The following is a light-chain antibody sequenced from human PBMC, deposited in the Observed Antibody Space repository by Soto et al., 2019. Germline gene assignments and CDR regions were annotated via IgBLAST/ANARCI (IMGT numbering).Light chain of an antibody. CDR1: SSGVSDYHY. CDR2: DVT. J-gene: IGLJ1*01. CDR3: SSYVGSSTYG. Sequence: QSVRTQPPSGSGAPGQTVTISCTGTSSGVSDYHYVSWYQQHSGKAPKLMIYDVTKRPSGVPDRFSGSKSDRTASLTISGLQADDEADYYCSSYVGSSTYGFGTGTKVT. V-gene: IGLV2-11*01.